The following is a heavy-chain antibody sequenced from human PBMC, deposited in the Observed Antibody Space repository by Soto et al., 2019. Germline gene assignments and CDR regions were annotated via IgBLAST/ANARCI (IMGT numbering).Heavy chain of an antibody. D-gene: IGHD6-19*01. CDR2: INAGNGNT. CDR3: ARDVAVPAEFAY. V-gene: IGHV1-3*01. J-gene: IGHJ4*02. Sequence: ASVKVSCKASGYSFTNYAMHWVRQAPGQGLERMGWINAGNGNTKYSQKFQGRVTITRDTSASTAYMELSSLRSEDTAVYYCARDVAVPAEFAYWGQGTLVTVSS. CDR1: GYSFTNYA.